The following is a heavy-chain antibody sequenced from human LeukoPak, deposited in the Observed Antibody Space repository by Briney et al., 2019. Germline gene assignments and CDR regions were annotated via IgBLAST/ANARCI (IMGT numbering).Heavy chain of an antibody. CDR2: MNPNSGNT. CDR1: GYTFTSYD. D-gene: IGHD3-10*01. Sequence: GASVKVSCKASGYTFTSYDINWVRQATGQGLEWMGWMNPNSGNTGYAQKFQGRVTMTRNTSISTAYMELSSLRSEDTAVYYCARVRGGYGSIWIDYWGQGTLVTVSS. CDR3: ARVRGGYGSIWIDY. J-gene: IGHJ4*02. V-gene: IGHV1-8*01.